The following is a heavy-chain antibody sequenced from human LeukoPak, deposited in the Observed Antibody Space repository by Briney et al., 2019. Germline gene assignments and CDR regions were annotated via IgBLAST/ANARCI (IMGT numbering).Heavy chain of an antibody. CDR3: AKATGTLGN. Sequence: GGSLSLSCAASGFTFSSYAMSWVRQAPGKGLEWVSAISASGGSTYYADSVKGRFTISRDNSKNTLFLQMNSLTAEDTAIYYCAKATGTLGNWGQGTLVTVSS. J-gene: IGHJ4*02. V-gene: IGHV3-23*01. CDR1: GFTFSSYA. CDR2: ISASGGST. D-gene: IGHD1-1*01.